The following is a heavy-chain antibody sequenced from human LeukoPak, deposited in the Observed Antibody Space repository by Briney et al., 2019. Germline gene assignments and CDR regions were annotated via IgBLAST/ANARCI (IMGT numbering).Heavy chain of an antibody. D-gene: IGHD3-10*01. J-gene: IGHJ4*02. V-gene: IGHV3-74*01. CDR3: AKVRGKGVAPYYFDY. CDR1: GFTFSSYW. CDR2: INSDGSST. Sequence: GGSLRLSCAASGFTFSSYWMHWVRQAPGKGLVWVSRINSDGSSTSYADSVKGRFTISRDNSKNTVYLQMNSLRAEDTAVYYCAKVRGKGVAPYYFDYWGQGTLVTVSS.